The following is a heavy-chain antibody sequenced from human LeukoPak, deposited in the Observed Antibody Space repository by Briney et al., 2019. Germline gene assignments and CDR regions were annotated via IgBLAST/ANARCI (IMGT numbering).Heavy chain of an antibody. V-gene: IGHV4-59*01. CDR3: ARDYGGDWFDP. CDR2: IYYSGST. Sequence: SETLSLTCTVSGGSISSYYWSWIRQPPGKGLEWIGYIYYSGSTNYNPSLKSRVTISVDTSKNQFSLKLSSVTAADTAVYYCARDYGGDWFDPWGQGTLVTVSP. D-gene: IGHD4-23*01. CDR1: GGSISSYY. J-gene: IGHJ5*02.